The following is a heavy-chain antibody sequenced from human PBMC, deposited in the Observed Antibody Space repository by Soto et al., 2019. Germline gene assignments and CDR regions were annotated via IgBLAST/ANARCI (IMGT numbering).Heavy chain of an antibody. J-gene: IGHJ6*03. D-gene: IGHD4-4*01. CDR3: ARDYSNTLGYYYYMDV. CDR1: GGSISSYY. Sequence: QVQLQESGPGLVKPSETLSLTCTVSGGSISSYYWSWIRQPPGKGLEWIGYIYYSGSTNYNPSLKSRVNISVDPSKNQFTLKLSSVTAADTAVYYCARDYSNTLGYYYYMDVWGKGTTVTVSS. CDR2: IYYSGST. V-gene: IGHV4-59*01.